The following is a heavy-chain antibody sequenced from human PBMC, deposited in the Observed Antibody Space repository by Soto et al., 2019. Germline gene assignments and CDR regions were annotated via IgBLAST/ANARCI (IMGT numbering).Heavy chain of an antibody. D-gene: IGHD1-26*01. CDR1: GGTISSWF. CDR3: ARRYGSAIDY. J-gene: IGHJ4*02. Sequence: QVQLQESGPGLVKPSETLSLTCTVSGGTISSWFWSWIRQPPGKGLEWIGYIYYSGSTNCNPSLKRRVTISVDTSKNQFSLKLRSVTAADTAVYYCARRYGSAIDYWGQGTLVTVSS. CDR2: IYYSGST. V-gene: IGHV4-59*08.